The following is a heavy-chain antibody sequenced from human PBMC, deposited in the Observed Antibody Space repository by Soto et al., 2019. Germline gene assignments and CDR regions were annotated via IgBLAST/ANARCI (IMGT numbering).Heavy chain of an antibody. J-gene: IGHJ4*02. Sequence: GTRRLPGAVAGLRLSSSNMSWVRQPPGKGLEWVSAISSSSSYIYYADSLKGRFTISRDNAKNSLYLQMHSLRAEDTDLYYCARDLGEVSAFWGQGNLVTVSS. CDR2: ISSSSSYI. CDR1: GLRLSSSN. CDR3: ARDLGEVSAF. D-gene: IGHD3-10*01. V-gene: IGHV3-21*06.